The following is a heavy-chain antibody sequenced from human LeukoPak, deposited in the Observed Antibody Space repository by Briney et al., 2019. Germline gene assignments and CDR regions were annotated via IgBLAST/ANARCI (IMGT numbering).Heavy chain of an antibody. V-gene: IGHV1-8*01. Sequence: ASVRVPCKASGYTFTGYDINWVRQATGQGLEWMGWMNPNTGDTGYAQKFQGRVTMTRNSSIDTAYMELSGLRSEDTAVYYCTRGSLSGSSRDYWGQGTLLTASS. D-gene: IGHD1-26*01. CDR2: MNPNTGDT. J-gene: IGHJ4*02. CDR1: GYTFTGYD. CDR3: TRGSLSGSSRDY.